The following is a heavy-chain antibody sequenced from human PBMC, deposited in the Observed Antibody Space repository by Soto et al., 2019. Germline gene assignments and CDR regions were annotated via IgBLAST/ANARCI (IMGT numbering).Heavy chain of an antibody. J-gene: IGHJ6*02. CDR1: GASITSYY. Sequence: LSLTCTVSGASITSYYWGWIRQPPGKGLEWIGYIYHSGSTNYNPSLKSRINISVDTSKNQCSLKLSSVTAADTAVYYCASGYCSRTSCYWGYYYGMDVWGQGTTVTVSS. CDR2: IYHSGST. D-gene: IGHD2-2*03. CDR3: ASGYCSRTSCYWGYYYGMDV. V-gene: IGHV4-59*01.